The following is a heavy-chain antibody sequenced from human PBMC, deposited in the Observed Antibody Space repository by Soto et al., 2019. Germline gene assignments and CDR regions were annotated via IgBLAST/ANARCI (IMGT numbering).Heavy chain of an antibody. D-gene: IGHD2-2*01. CDR2: MWSDGSDK. J-gene: IGHJ4*02. CDR3: AGSNRQTSSAGWGGGFDY. V-gene: IGHV3-33*01. CDR1: GFTFSDSG. Sequence: QVQLVESGGGVVQPGGSLRLSCATSGFTFSDSGMHWVRQAPGKGLEWVAVMWSDGSDKSYADYVEGRFTISRDNSKNTLYLQMNSRRDEARAVNYRAGSNRQTSSAGWGGGFDYWAQGTLVTVSS.